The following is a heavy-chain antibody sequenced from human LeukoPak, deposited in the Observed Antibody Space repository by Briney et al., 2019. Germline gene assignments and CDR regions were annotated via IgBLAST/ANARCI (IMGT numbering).Heavy chain of an antibody. V-gene: IGHV3-30-3*01. J-gene: IGHJ4*02. CDR1: GFTFSSYP. CDR2: ISSDGSDK. CDR3: ARDYPADY. Sequence: GRSLRLSCAASGFTFSSYPMHWVRQAPGKGLEWVALISSDGSDKKYADPVKGRFTISRDNSKNTLYLQMHSLGVEDTAVYYCARDYPADYWGQGTLVTVSS.